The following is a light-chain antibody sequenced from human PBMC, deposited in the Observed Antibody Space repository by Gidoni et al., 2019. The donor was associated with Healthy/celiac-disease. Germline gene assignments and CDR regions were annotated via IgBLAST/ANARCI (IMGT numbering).Light chain of an antibody. CDR1: SSNIGAGYD. J-gene: IGLJ2*01. V-gene: IGLV1-40*01. CDR3: QSYDSSLSGSRV. Sequence: QSVLTQPPSVSEAPGQRVTISCTGSSSNIGAGYDVHWYQQLPGTAPKLLISGNSNRPSGVPDRFSGSKSGTSASLAITGLQAEDEADYYCQSYDSSLSGSRVFGGGTKLTVL. CDR2: GNS.